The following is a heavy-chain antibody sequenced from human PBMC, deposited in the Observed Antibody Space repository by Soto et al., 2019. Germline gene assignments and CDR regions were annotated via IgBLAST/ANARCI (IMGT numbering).Heavy chain of an antibody. CDR2: IIPIFGTA. D-gene: IGHD2-2*01. Sequence: GASVKVSCKASGGTFSSYAISWVRQAPGQGLEWMGGIIPIFGTANYAQKFQGRVTITADESTSTAYMELSSLRSEDTAVYYCARAYQLQTNWFDPWGQGTLVTVSS. CDR1: GGTFSSYA. J-gene: IGHJ5*02. V-gene: IGHV1-69*13. CDR3: ARAYQLQTNWFDP.